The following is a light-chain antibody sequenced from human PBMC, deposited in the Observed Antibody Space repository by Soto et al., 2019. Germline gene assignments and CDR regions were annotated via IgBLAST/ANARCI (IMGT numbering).Light chain of an antibody. Sequence: EVVLTQSPGTMYLFPGERATLSCRASQSLTYRYLAWFQQKRGQARRPLLYDISKSARGIPDRFSGSGSGTDFTLTSSRVEPEDSEVYYCHQYGRSWTFGQGTRVEI. CDR2: DIS. CDR3: HQYGRSWT. J-gene: IGKJ1*01. CDR1: QSLTYRY. V-gene: IGKV3-20*01.